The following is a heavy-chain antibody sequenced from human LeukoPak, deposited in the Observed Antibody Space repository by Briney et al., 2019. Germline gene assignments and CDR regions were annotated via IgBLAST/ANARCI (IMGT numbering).Heavy chain of an antibody. CDR2: INSDGSST. J-gene: IGHJ3*02. V-gene: IGHV3-74*01. Sequence: GGSLRLSCAASGFSFSSYWMHWVRQAPGKGLVWVSRINSDGSSTSYADSVKGRFTISRDNAKNTLYLQMNSLRAEDTAVYYCGRHRIAVAGRGAFDIWGQGTTVTVSS. D-gene: IGHD6-19*01. CDR3: GRHRIAVAGRGAFDI. CDR1: GFSFSSYW.